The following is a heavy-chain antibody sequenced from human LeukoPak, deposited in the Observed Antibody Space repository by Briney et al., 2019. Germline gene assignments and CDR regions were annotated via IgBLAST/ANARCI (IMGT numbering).Heavy chain of an antibody. V-gene: IGHV3-7*05. D-gene: IGHD5-18*01. CDR3: ATDRGYSTFDI. J-gene: IGHJ3*02. CDR1: GFTFSTYW. Sequence: GGSLRLSCAASGFTFSTYWMNWVRQAPGKGLSWVASTSTKEDGSEKYYIDSVRGRFTISRDNAENSLYLQMNSLRAEDTAVYYCATDRGYSTFDIWGQGTMVAVSS. CDR2: TSTKEDGSEK.